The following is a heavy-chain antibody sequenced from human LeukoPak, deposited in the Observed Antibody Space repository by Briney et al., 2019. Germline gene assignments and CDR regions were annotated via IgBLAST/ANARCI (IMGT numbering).Heavy chain of an antibody. CDR2: INHSGST. CDR3: ARGAPLTVAGYYFDY. CDR1: GGSFSGYY. Sequence: PSETLSLTCAVYGGSFSGYYWSWIRQPPGKGLEWIGEINHSGSTNYNPPLKSRVTISVDTSKNQFSLKLSSVTAADTAVYYCARGAPLTVAGYYFDYWGQGTLVTVSS. D-gene: IGHD6-19*01. V-gene: IGHV4-34*01. J-gene: IGHJ4*02.